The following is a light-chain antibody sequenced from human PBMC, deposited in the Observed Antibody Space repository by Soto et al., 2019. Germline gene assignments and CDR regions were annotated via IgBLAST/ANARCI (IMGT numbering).Light chain of an antibody. Sequence: EIVLTQSPGTLSLSPGERATLSCRASQSVSNNYLAWYQQKPGQAPRLLIYGASNRATGVPARFSGSGSGTDFTLTISSLEPEDFAVYYCLQRRNSWTFGQGTKVDIK. V-gene: IGKV3-11*01. CDR2: GAS. CDR1: QSVSNNY. CDR3: LQRRNSWT. J-gene: IGKJ1*01.